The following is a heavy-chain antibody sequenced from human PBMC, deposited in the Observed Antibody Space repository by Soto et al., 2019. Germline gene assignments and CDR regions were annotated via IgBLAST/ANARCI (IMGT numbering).Heavy chain of an antibody. CDR3: ARRGGWSPPSED. Sequence: QVQLQQWGAGQLKPSETLSLTCAVYGVSFRGYYWAWIRQSPGKGLEWIGDINHSGTTHYNPSLKSRVTISLDTSKNQFSLRLTSVTAAVTATYFCARRGGWSPPSEDWGQGTLVTVSS. V-gene: IGHV4-34*01. CDR2: INHSGTT. J-gene: IGHJ4*02. CDR1: GVSFRGYY. D-gene: IGHD6-19*01.